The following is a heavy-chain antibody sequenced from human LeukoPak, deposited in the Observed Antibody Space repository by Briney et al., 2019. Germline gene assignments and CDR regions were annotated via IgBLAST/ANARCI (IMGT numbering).Heavy chain of an antibody. CDR2: IIPILGIA. Sequence: ASVKVSCKASGGTFSSYTISWVRQAPGQGLEWMGRIIPILGIANYAQKFQGRVTITTDESTSTAYMELSSLRSEDTAVYYCATALDSSSSPFGLHDYYMDVWGKGTTVTVSS. J-gene: IGHJ6*03. CDR1: GGTFSSYT. V-gene: IGHV1-69*02. D-gene: IGHD6-6*01. CDR3: ATALDSSSSPFGLHDYYMDV.